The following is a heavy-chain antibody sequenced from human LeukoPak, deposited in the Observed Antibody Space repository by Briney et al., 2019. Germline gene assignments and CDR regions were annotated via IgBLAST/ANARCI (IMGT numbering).Heavy chain of an antibody. CDR2: IYYSGST. V-gene: IGHV4-39*01. J-gene: IGHJ5*02. D-gene: IGHD3-3*01. CDR1: GGSISSSSYY. Sequence: SETLSLTCTVSGGSISSSSYYWGWIRQPPGKGLEWIGSIYYSGSTYYNPSLKSRVTISVDTSKNQFSLKLSSVTAADTAVYYCARLRPNYDFWNGFNWFDPWGQGTLVTVSS. CDR3: ARLRPNYDFWNGFNWFDP.